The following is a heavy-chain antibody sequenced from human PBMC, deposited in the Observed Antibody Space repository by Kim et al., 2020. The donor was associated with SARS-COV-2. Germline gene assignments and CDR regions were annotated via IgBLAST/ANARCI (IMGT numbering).Heavy chain of an antibody. CDR2: IYYSGST. J-gene: IGHJ4*02. Sequence: SETLSLTCTVSSDSISSYYWSWIRQLPGKGLEWLAYIYYSGSTDYNPSLKSRVTISWDTSKNQVSLDVTSVSAAETAVYYCTRSEGRGSWHQFDYWGQGMLVTVSS. CDR1: SDSISSYY. V-gene: IGHV4-59*01. D-gene: IGHD6-13*01. CDR3: TRSEGRGSWHQFDY.